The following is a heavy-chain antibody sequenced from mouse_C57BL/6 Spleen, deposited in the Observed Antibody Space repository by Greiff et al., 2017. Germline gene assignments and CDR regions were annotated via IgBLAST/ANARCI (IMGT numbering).Heavy chain of an antibody. Sequence: DVMLVESEGGLVQPGSSMKLSCKASGFTFSDYYMAWVRQVPEKGLEWVANINSDGSSTSYMDSLKSRFIISGDNAKNILYLQTSSLKSEDTATEYWARCLYAMDYWGQGTSVTVSA. CDR2: INSDGSST. D-gene: IGHD6-1*01. V-gene: IGHV5-16*01. CDR1: GFTFSDYY. J-gene: IGHJ4*01. CDR3: ARCLYAMDY.